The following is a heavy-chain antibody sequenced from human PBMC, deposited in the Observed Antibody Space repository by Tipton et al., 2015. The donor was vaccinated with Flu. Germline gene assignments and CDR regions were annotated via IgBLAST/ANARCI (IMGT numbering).Heavy chain of an antibody. CDR3: ARDGGYHYARRGHLAS. CDR1: GFTFSSYS. Sequence: QLVQSGGGLVKPGGSLRLSCAASGFTFSSYSMNWVRQAPGKGLEWVSSISSSSSYIYYADSVKGRFTIPRDNAKNSLYLQMNSLRAEDTAVYYCARDGGYHYARRGHLASWGQGTRAPVPS. D-gene: IGHD5-12*01. CDR2: ISSSSSYI. J-gene: IGHJ5*02. V-gene: IGHV3-21*01.